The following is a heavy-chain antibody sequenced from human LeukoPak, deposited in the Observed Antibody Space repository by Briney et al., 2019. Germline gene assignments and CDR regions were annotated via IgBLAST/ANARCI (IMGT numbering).Heavy chain of an antibody. J-gene: IGHJ3*02. CDR3: ARDKGLAVAGDAFDI. D-gene: IGHD6-19*01. CDR1: GFTFSSYG. CDR2: IWYDGGNK. V-gene: IGHV3-33*01. Sequence: AGGSLRLSCAASGFTFSSYGMHWVRQAPGKGLEWVAVIWYDGGNKYYADSVKGRFTISRDNSKNTLYLQMNSLRAEDTAVYYCARDKGLAVAGDAFDIWGQGTMVTVSS.